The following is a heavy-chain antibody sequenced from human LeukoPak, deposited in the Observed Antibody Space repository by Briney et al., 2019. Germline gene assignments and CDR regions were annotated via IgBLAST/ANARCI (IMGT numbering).Heavy chain of an antibody. D-gene: IGHD3-10*01. CDR2: ISPGGEIP. CDR3: AKDDGWLHYYH. J-gene: IGHJ4*02. CDR1: GFTFRIYG. Sequence: GGSLRLSCAASGFTFRIYGMNWARQAPGKGLEWVSGISPGGEIPYYADSVKGRFTISRDNSKDTVSLQMHSLRAEDTATYYCAKDDGWLHYYHWGQGTLVTVSS. V-gene: IGHV3-23*01.